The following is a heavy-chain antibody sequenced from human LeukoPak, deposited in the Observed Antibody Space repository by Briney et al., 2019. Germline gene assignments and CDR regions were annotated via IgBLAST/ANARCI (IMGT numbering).Heavy chain of an antibody. D-gene: IGHD2-15*01. CDR2: ISNNGGYT. CDR3: AKQLGYCSDGSCYFPY. J-gene: IGHJ4*02. V-gene: IGHV3-23*01. CDR1: GFTFSSSA. Sequence: GGSLRLSCAASGFTFSSSAMSWVRQAPGKGLEWVSAISNNGGYTYYADSVQGRFTIPRDNSKSTLCLQMNSLRAEDTAVYYCAKQLGYCSDGSCYFPYWGQGTLVTVSP.